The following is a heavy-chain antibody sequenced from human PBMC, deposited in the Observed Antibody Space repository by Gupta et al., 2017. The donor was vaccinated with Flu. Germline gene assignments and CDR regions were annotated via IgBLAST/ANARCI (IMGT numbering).Heavy chain of an antibody. D-gene: IGHD6-19*01. V-gene: IGHV3-48*01. CDR3: ARESSGGWYLD. Sequence: EVQLVESGGGLVQPGGSLRLSCTASGFSFSTYSMNWVRQTPEKGLEWVSYISSTSRTIYYADSVEGRFTISRDNAKNSLYLQLNSLKTEDTALYYCARESSGGWYLDWGQGTLVTVSS. CDR1: GFSFSTYS. CDR2: ISSTSRTI. J-gene: IGHJ4*02.